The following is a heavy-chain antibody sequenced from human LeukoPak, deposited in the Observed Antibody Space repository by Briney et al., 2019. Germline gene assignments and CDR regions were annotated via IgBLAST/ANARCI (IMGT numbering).Heavy chain of an antibody. J-gene: IGHJ6*03. V-gene: IGHV5-51*01. CDR2: IYPGDSDT. Sequence: GESLKISCKGSGYSFTSYWIGWVRQMPGKGLEWMGIIYPGDSDTRYSPSFQGQVTISADKSISTAYLQWSSLKASDTAMYYCARQGQYSSGWGDYYYYMDVWGKGTTVTVPS. CDR1: GYSFTSYW. D-gene: IGHD6-19*01. CDR3: ARQGQYSSGWGDYYYYMDV.